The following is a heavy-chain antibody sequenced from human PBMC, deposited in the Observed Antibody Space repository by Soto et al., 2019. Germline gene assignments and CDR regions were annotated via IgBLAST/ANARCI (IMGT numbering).Heavy chain of an antibody. CDR3: ARDPGPYYDFWSGYYIPDYFDY. CDR2: IKQDGREK. Sequence: EVQLVESGGGLVQPGGSLRLSCAASGFTFSSYWMSWVRQAPGKGLEWVANIKQDGREKYYVDSVKGRFTISRDNAKNALYMQMNSLRAEDTAVYYCARDPGPYYDFWSGYYIPDYFDYWGQGTLVTVSS. V-gene: IGHV3-7*01. D-gene: IGHD3-3*01. CDR1: GFTFSSYW. J-gene: IGHJ4*02.